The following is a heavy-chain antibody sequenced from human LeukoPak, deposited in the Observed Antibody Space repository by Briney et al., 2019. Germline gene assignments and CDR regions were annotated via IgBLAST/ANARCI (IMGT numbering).Heavy chain of an antibody. Sequence: GGSLRLSCAASGFIFNNYGMYWVRQAPGKGLEWVAVIWYDGSNKYYADSVKGRFTITKDNSKNTVYLQMNSLRVEDTAVYYCARVYFVGGYNYSPPDYWGQGTLVTVSS. CDR1: GFIFNNYG. V-gene: IGHV3-33*07. CDR3: ARVYFVGGYNYSPPDY. D-gene: IGHD3-22*01. CDR2: IWYDGSNK. J-gene: IGHJ4*02.